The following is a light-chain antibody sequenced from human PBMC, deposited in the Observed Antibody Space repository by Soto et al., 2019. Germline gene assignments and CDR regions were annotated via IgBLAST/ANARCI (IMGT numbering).Light chain of an antibody. CDR1: SSDVGAYKS. V-gene: IGLV2-14*01. Sequence: QSALAQPASLSGPPGQSLTISCTGTSSDVGAYKSVSWHQQHPGKAPKLMSYEVNNRPSGVSDRFSGSKSGNTASLTISGLQAEDEADYYCASYTTSDTTVFGGGTKLTVL. J-gene: IGLJ3*02. CDR2: EVN. CDR3: ASYTTSDTTV.